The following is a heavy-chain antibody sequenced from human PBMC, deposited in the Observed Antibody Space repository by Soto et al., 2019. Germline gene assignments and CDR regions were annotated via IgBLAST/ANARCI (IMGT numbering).Heavy chain of an antibody. CDR1: GASISDYY. CDR2: IYARGNT. CDR3: ARESRSALGTVEH. J-gene: IGHJ4*02. V-gene: IGHV4-4*07. Sequence: PSETLSLTCTVSGASISDYYWTWIRQPAGEGLQCIGRIYARGNTNYNPSLKSRVTMSVDTSKNQFSLTLNSVTAADTAVYYCARESRSALGTVEHWGRGTLVT. D-gene: IGHD6-13*01.